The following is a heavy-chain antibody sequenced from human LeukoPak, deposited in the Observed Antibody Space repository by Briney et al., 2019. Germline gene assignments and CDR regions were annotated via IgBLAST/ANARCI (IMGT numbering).Heavy chain of an antibody. Sequence: GGPLRLSCTPSGFTLGVFAMSWFRHAPGEARVWVGYIRSKAHGGTTEYAASVKGRFPISRDESTSIAYLQMNSLKTEDADVYDCTRDVGTGYCSGGSCYWEVWDYWGQGTLVTVSS. CDR1: GFTLGVFA. D-gene: IGHD2-15*01. CDR2: IRSKAHGGTT. J-gene: IGHJ4*02. V-gene: IGHV3-49*03. CDR3: TRDVGTGYCSGGSCYWEVWDY.